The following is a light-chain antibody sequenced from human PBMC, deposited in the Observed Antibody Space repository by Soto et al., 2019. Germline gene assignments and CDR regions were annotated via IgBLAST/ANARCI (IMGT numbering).Light chain of an antibody. Sequence: ELVLTQSPGTLSLSPGERATLSCRASQSVSAGHLAWYQQKPGQAPRLLIYGASSRATGIPDRFSGSGSGTDFTLTISRLEPEDFAVYFCQQDGSSPLTFGGGTKVEIK. CDR3: QQDGSSPLT. CDR2: GAS. J-gene: IGKJ4*01. V-gene: IGKV3-20*01. CDR1: QSVSAGH.